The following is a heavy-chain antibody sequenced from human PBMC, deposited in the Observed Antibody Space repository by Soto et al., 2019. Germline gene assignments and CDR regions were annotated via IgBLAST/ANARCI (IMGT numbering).Heavy chain of an antibody. J-gene: IGHJ6*02. D-gene: IGHD6-19*01. V-gene: IGHV3-73*01. CDR3: TAKLSEEQWLVHGYYYCMDV. CDR2: IRSKANSYAT. Sequence: QSGGSLRLSCAASGLTFSGSAMHWVRQASGKGLEWVGRIRSKANSYATAYAASVKGRFTISRDDSKNTAYLQMNSLKTEDTAVYYCTAKLSEEQWLVHGYYYCMDVWGQGTTVTVSS. CDR1: GLTFSGSA.